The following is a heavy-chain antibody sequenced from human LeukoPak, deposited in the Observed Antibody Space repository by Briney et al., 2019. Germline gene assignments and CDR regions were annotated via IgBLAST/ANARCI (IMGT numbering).Heavy chain of an antibody. D-gene: IGHD3-3*01. CDR3: ARGGPDYDFWSGYYITGRAEYFQH. J-gene: IGHJ1*01. CDR1: GGSISSYY. CDR2: IYYSGST. Sequence: SETLSLTCTVSGGSISSYYWSWIRQPQGKGWEWMGYIYYSGSTNYNPSLKSRVTISVDTSKNQFSLKLSSVTAADTAVYYCARGGPDYDFWSGYYITGRAEYFQHWGQGTLVTVSS. V-gene: IGHV4-59*01.